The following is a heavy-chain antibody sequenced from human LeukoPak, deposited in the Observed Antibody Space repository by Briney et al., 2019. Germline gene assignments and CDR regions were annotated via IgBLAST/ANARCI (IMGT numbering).Heavy chain of an antibody. CDR3: AKDLVRGVIDY. D-gene: IGHD3-10*01. CDR2: ISYDGSNK. Sequence: GGSLRLSCAASGFTFSSYGMHWVRQAPGKGLEWVAVISYDGSNKYYADSVKGRFTISRDNPKNTLYLQMNSLRAEDTAVYYCAKDLVRGVIDYWGQGTLVTVSS. J-gene: IGHJ4*02. CDR1: GFTFSSYG. V-gene: IGHV3-30*18.